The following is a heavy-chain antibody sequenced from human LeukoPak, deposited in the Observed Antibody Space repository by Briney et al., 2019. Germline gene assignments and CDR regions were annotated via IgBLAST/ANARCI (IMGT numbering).Heavy chain of an antibody. D-gene: IGHD3-22*01. CDR2: ISYDGSNK. Sequence: GGSLRLSCAASGFTFSSYAMHWVRQAPGKGLEWVAVISYDGSNKYYADSVKGRFTISRDNSKNTLYLQMNSLRAEDTAVYYCAKRGDDSSGFPLYYFDYWGQGTLVTVSS. CDR3: AKRGDDSSGFPLYYFDY. CDR1: GFTFSSYA. V-gene: IGHV3-30-3*01. J-gene: IGHJ4*02.